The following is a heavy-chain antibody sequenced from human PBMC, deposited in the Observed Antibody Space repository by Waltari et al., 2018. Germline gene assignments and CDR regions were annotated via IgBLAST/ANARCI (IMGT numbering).Heavy chain of an antibody. Sequence: QVQLVQSGAEVTKPGSSVKVSCKASGGTFSSSAISWVRQAPGQGLEWMGGIIPILGIANYAQKFQGRVTITADESTSTAYMELSSLRSEDTAVYYCARMNVDIVATGLNYWGQGTLVTVSS. CDR1: GGTFSSSA. CDR3: ARMNVDIVATGLNY. CDR2: IIPILGIA. D-gene: IGHD5-12*01. J-gene: IGHJ4*02. V-gene: IGHV1-69*04.